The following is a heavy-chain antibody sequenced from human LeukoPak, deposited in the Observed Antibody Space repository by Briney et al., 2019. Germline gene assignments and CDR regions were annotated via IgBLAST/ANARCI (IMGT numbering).Heavy chain of an antibody. CDR2: INSDGSST. J-gene: IGHJ4*02. Sequence: GGSLRLSCAASGFTFSSYWMHWVRQAPGKGLVWVSRINSDGSSTSNADSVKGRFTISRDNAKNTLYLQMNSLRAEDTAVYYCARGFSSYGSGHIDYWGQGTLVTVSS. CDR3: ARGFSSYGSGHIDY. CDR1: GFTFSSYW. D-gene: IGHD3-10*01. V-gene: IGHV3-74*01.